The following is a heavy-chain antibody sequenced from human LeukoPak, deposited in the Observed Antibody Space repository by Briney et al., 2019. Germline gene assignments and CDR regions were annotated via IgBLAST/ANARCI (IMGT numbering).Heavy chain of an antibody. Sequence: SETLSLTCAVYGGSFSGYYWSWIRQPPGKGLEWIGEINHSGSTNYNPSLKSRVTISVDTSKNQFSLKLSSVTAADTAVYYCARGQWLRSWFGYWGQGTLVTVSS. CDR3: ARGQWLRSWFGY. J-gene: IGHJ4*02. CDR1: GGSFSGYY. CDR2: INHSGST. V-gene: IGHV4-34*01. D-gene: IGHD5-12*01.